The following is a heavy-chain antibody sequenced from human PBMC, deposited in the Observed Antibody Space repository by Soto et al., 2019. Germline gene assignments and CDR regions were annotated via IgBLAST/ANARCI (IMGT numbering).Heavy chain of an antibody. CDR2: IHHSGST. J-gene: IGHJ5*02. D-gene: IGHD3-16*02. V-gene: IGHV4-4*02. CDR1: GDSINIDNW. Sequence: PXERLCGTCFISGDSINIDNWWSWVRQPPGKGLEWIGEIHHSGSTNCIQSLKSRVTMSLDKSNNQLYLRLTSVTAADTDVYYCARGFNYRWVSWGQGTLVTVYS. CDR3: ARGFNYRWVS.